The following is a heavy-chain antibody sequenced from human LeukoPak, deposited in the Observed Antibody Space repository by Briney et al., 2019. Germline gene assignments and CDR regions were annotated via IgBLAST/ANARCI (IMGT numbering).Heavy chain of an antibody. Sequence: GASVKVSCKASGYTFTGYYMQWVRQAPGQGLEWMGWINPNSGGTNYAQKFQGRVTMTRDTSISTAYMELSRLRSDDTAVYYCAREDYDSSGYLITDYWGQGTLVTVSS. D-gene: IGHD3-22*01. V-gene: IGHV1-2*02. J-gene: IGHJ4*02. CDR3: AREDYDSSGYLITDY. CDR2: INPNSGGT. CDR1: GYTFTGYY.